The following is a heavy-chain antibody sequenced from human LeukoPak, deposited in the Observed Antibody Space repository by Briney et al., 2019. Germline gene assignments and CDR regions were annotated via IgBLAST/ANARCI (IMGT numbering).Heavy chain of an antibody. CDR1: GFTFDDYA. Sequence: PGGSLRLSCAASGFTFDDYAMHWVRQAPGKGLEWVSGISWNSGSIGYADSVKGRFTISRDNAKNSLYLQMNSLRAEDTALYYCAKVTYYDLWSGYPQVSYFDYWGQGTLVTVSS. CDR2: ISWNSGSI. CDR3: AKVTYYDLWSGYPQVSYFDY. V-gene: IGHV3-9*01. J-gene: IGHJ4*02. D-gene: IGHD3-3*01.